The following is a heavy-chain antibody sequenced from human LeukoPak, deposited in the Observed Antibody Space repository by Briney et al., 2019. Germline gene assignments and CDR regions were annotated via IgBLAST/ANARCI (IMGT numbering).Heavy chain of an antibody. CDR1: GGSISSGDYY. D-gene: IGHD1-26*01. V-gene: IGHV4-30-4*08. Sequence: SETLSLTCTVSGGSISSGDYYWSWIRQPPGKGPEWIGYIYYSGSTYYNPSLKSRVTISVDTSKNQFSLKLSSVTAADTAVYYCARAYSGSYYGDPYYFDYWGQGTLVTVSS. J-gene: IGHJ4*02. CDR2: IYYSGST. CDR3: ARAYSGSYYGDPYYFDY.